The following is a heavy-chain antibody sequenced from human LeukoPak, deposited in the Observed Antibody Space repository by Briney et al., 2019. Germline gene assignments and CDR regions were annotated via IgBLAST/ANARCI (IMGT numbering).Heavy chain of an antibody. Sequence: GESLKISCKGSGYSFTNYWIAWVRQMPGKGLEWMGIIYPGDSDTRYSPSFQGQVTISADKSISTAYVQWSSLKASDTAIYYCARGSLVGAPRNYLDYWGQGTLVTVPS. V-gene: IGHV5-51*01. J-gene: IGHJ4*02. CDR2: IYPGDSDT. CDR1: GYSFTNYW. D-gene: IGHD1-26*01. CDR3: ARGSLVGAPRNYLDY.